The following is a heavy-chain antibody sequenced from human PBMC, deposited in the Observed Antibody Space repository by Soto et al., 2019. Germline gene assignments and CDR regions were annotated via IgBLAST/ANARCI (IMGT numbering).Heavy chain of an antibody. Sequence: AETLALTCSISGGSISRGPYYYWAWIRQPPGKGLKWIGSINYSGSTYYNPSLKSQVTISVDTSKNQFSLRLSYVTAADTAVYYCARRDELGFDYWGQGTLVTVSS. CDR3: ARRDELGFDY. CDR1: GGSISRGPYYY. V-gene: IGHV4-39*01. D-gene: IGHD7-27*01. J-gene: IGHJ4*02. CDR2: INYSGST.